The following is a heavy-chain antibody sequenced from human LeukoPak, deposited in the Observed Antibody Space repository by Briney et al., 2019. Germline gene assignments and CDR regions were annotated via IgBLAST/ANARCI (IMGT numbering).Heavy chain of an antibody. V-gene: IGHV3-21*01. CDR2: ISTSSGYI. Sequence: KAGGSLRPSCAASGFSFSIYNMNWVRQSPGKALEWVSSISTSSGYIHYADSLEGRFTVSRDNTKKSLYLQMNSLRADDAAVYYCARSPKTRGYSYGFDAFDMWGQGTLVTVSS. D-gene: IGHD5-18*01. CDR3: ARSPKTRGYSYGFDAFDM. CDR1: GFSFSIYN. J-gene: IGHJ3*02.